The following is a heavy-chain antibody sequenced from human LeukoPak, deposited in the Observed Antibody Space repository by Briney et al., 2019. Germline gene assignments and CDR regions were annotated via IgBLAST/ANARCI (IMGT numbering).Heavy chain of an antibody. J-gene: IGHJ4*02. Sequence: SETLSLTCNVSGDSIASKSYYWTWIRQRPGEGLEWIGYIYFHGSSYYNPSLKSRLDLSLDSSKNQFSLNLRSVTAADSAVYFCARDHDRSGYFDYWGQGVLVIVTS. V-gene: IGHV4-31*03. D-gene: IGHD3-3*01. CDR3: ARDHDRSGYFDY. CDR2: IYFHGSS. CDR1: GDSIASKSYY.